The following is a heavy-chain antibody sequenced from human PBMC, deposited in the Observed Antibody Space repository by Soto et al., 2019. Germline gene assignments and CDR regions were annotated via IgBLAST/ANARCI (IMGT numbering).Heavy chain of an antibody. Sequence: VQLVESGGGVVQPGRSLRLSCAASGFTFSDYAMHWVRQAPGKGLEWVAVVSHDGRNTHYADSVKGRFTISRDSSNNTVSQEMTSLRAEYTAVYYCAKGGRQWLVPSDFTYWCQGALVTVSS. CDR3: AKGGRQWLVPSDFTY. D-gene: IGHD6-19*01. V-gene: IGHV3-30*18. J-gene: IGHJ4*02. CDR1: GFTFSDYA. CDR2: VSHDGRNT.